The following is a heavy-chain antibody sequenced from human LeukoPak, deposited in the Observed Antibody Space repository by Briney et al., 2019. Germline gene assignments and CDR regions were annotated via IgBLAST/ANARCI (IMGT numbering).Heavy chain of an antibody. Sequence: PSQTLSLTCTVSGGSISSGDYYWSWIRQPPGKGLEWIGYIYYSGSTYYNPSFKSRVTISVDTSKNQFSLKLSSVTAADTAVYYCARDVREVTTFDYWGQGTLVTVSS. D-gene: IGHD4-17*01. CDR3: ARDVREVTTFDY. J-gene: IGHJ4*02. CDR1: GGSISSGDYY. V-gene: IGHV4-30-4*01. CDR2: IYYSGST.